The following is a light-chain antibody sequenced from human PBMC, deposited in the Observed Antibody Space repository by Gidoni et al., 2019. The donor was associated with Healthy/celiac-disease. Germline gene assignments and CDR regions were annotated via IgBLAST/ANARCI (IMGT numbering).Light chain of an antibody. CDR2: DVS. CDR1: QSVSSY. Sequence: IVLPHSPATLSLSPGDRATLSCRASQSVSSYLAWYQQKPGQAPRLLIYDVSNRATGIPARFSGSGSGTDFTLTISSLEAEDVAVYYCQQRSNWPLTFGGGTKVEIK. V-gene: IGKV3-11*01. CDR3: QQRSNWPLT. J-gene: IGKJ4*02.